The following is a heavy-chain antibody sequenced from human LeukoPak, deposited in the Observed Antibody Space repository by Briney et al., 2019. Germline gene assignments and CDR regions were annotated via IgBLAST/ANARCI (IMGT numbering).Heavy chain of an antibody. CDR2: INHSGST. Sequence: SETLSLTCAVYGGSFSGYYWSWIRQPPGKGLEWIGEINHSGSTNYNPSLKSRVTISVDTSKNQFSLKLSSVTAADTAVYYCARVDHYYDSSGYYNWFDPWGQGTLVAVSS. CDR1: GGSFSGYY. V-gene: IGHV4-34*01. J-gene: IGHJ5*02. D-gene: IGHD3-22*01. CDR3: ARVDHYYDSSGYYNWFDP.